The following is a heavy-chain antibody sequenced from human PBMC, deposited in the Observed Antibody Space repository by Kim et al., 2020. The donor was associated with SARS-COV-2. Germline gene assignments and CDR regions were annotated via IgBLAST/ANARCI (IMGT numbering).Heavy chain of an antibody. V-gene: IGHV4-4*07. D-gene: IGHD6-6*01. CDR1: GDSISNYF. Sequence: SETLSLTCTVSGDSISNYFWTWIRQPAGKGLEWIGRIYASGSTNYTPNYNPSLKSRVTMSIDTSKNQFSLRLNSVTAADTAVYYCARDYPGSSRYFDNWGQGTLVTVSS. J-gene: IGHJ4*02. CDR2: IYASGSTNYTP. CDR3: ARDYPGSSRYFDN.